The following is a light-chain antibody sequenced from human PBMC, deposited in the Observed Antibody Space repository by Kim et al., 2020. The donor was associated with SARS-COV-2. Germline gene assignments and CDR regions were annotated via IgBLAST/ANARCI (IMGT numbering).Light chain of an antibody. CDR1: QSISSR. Sequence: ASVGDRVTITCRARQSISSRLAWYQQKPGKAPNLLFYKASSLESGVPSRFSGSGSGTEFTLTISSLQPDDFATYYCQQYSTYSWAFGQGTKVDIK. J-gene: IGKJ1*01. V-gene: IGKV1-5*03. CDR2: KAS. CDR3: QQYSTYSWA.